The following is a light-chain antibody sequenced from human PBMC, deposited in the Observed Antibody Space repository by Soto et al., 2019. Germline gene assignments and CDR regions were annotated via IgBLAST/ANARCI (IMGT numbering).Light chain of an antibody. V-gene: IGLV2-14*03. J-gene: IGLJ1*01. CDR2: DVT. CDR1: SSDVGGYNY. Sequence: QSALTQPDSVSGSPGQSITFSCTGSSSDVGGYNYVSWYQHHPGKAPKLMIYDVTSRPSGVSNRFSGSKSGNTASLTISGLQAEDEADYYCSSYTSSSTLSVFGTGTKVTVL. CDR3: SSYTSSSTLSV.